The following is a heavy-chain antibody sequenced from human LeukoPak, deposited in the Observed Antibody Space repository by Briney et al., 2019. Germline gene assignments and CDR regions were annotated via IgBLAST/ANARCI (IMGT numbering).Heavy chain of an antibody. D-gene: IGHD2-15*01. J-gene: IGHJ5*02. V-gene: IGHV4-39*01. CDR2: IFYSGGT. CDR1: GGSINTPNYY. CDR3: AKSQLLRQAEHCSGGRCYWPFWLDP. Sequence: SETLSLTCTVSGGSINTPNYYWGWIRQTPGKGLEWIGNIFYSGGTYYSPSLTSRVTISLDTSRNQFSLQLTSVTPDDTAVYYCAKSQLLRQAEHCSGGRCYWPFWLDPWGQGTLVTVSS.